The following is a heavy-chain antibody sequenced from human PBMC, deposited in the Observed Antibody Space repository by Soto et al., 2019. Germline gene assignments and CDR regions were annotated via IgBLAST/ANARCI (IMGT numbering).Heavy chain of an antibody. J-gene: IGHJ4*02. D-gene: IGHD3-22*01. CDR3: EKDGKGYENDSSGYYCEGLFEK. CDR2: VSKDGSNT. Sequence: PGGSXRLSCASCGFSFMTFSVHLFRHAPGKGLELVAVVSKDGSNTYYADSVKGRFTISRYNSKNTLYLQMDSLRAEETAMYYCEKDGKGYENDSSGYYCEGLFEKWGQGPLVTVSS. V-gene: IGHV3-30*18. CDR1: GFSFMTFS.